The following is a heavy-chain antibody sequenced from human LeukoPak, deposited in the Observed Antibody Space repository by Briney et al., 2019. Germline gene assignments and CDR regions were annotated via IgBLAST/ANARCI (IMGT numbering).Heavy chain of an antibody. J-gene: IGHJ3*02. Sequence: GGSLRLSCAASGFTFSSYGMHWVRQAPGKGLEWVAVIWYDGSNKFYADSAKGRFTISRDNSKNTLYLQMNSLRAEDTAVYYCARDRIAARTVFDIWGQGTMVTVSS. D-gene: IGHD6-6*01. CDR3: ARDRIAARTVFDI. CDR1: GFTFSSYG. V-gene: IGHV3-33*01. CDR2: IWYDGSNK.